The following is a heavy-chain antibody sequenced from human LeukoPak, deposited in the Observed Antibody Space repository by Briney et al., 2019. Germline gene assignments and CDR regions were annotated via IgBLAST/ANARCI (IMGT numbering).Heavy chain of an antibody. Sequence: PGGSLRLSCATSGFIFRTYGMHWVRQAPGKGLEWVAYIRYDESTKFYADSVKGRFTISRDNSRDTLYLQMNNLRADDTAVYYCVKKGQADDYGNPDWGQGALVTVSP. CDR2: IRYDESTK. J-gene: IGHJ4*02. CDR3: VKKGQADDYGNPD. D-gene: IGHD4-17*01. CDR1: GFIFRTYG. V-gene: IGHV3-30*02.